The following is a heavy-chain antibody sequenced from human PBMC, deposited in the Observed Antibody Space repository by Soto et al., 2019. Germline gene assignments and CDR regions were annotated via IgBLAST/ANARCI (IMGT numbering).Heavy chain of an antibody. CDR1: GGSISSYY. V-gene: IGHV4-59*01. CDR3: ARADYDFWRLHDAFDI. J-gene: IGHJ3*02. Sequence: PSETLSLTCTVSGGSISSYYWSWIRQPPGKGLEWIGYIYYSGSTNYNPSLKSRVTISVDTSKNQFSLKLSSVTAADTAVYYCARADYDFWRLHDAFDIWGQGTMVTVSS. CDR2: IYYSGST. D-gene: IGHD3-3*01.